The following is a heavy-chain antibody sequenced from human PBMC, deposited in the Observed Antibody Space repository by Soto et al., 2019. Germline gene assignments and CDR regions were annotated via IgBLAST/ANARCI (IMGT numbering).Heavy chain of an antibody. CDR3: ATSPARRSSDL. CDR2: IRGSGGSA. Sequence: GWSLRLSWAASGITVSRYAMTWVRPAAGKGLEWVSTIRGSGGSAYYADSVKGRFTIPRDNDKNTLYLQMNSLRAEGTAVYYCATSPARRSSDL. J-gene: IGHJ2*01. CDR1: GITVSRYA. V-gene: IGHV3-23*01. D-gene: IGHD2-15*01.